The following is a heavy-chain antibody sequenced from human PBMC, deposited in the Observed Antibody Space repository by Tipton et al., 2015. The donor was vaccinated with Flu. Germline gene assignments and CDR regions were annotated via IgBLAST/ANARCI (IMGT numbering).Heavy chain of an antibody. CDR1: GGSISSYY. Sequence: TLSLTCTVSGGSISSYYWSWLRQPPGKGLEWIGYIYYSGSTNYNPSLKSRVTISVDTSKNQFSLQSNSVTAADTAVYYCASATTVTTSGMDVWGQGTTVTVSS. J-gene: IGHJ6*02. V-gene: IGHV4-59*01. CDR2: IYYSGST. D-gene: IGHD4-11*01. CDR3: ASATTVTTSGMDV.